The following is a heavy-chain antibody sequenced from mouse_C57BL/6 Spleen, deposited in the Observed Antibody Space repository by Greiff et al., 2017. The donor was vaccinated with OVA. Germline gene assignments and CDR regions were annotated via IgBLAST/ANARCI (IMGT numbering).Heavy chain of an antibody. Sequence: EVMLVESGGGLVKPGGSLKLSCAASGFTFSDYGMHWVRQAPEQGLEWVAYISRGSSTIYYADTVKGRFTLSRDNAKNTPFLQMTSLRSEDTAMYYCARYRGAMDDWGQGTTVTVSS. J-gene: IGHJ4*01. CDR1: GFTFSDYG. V-gene: IGHV5-17*01. CDR3: ARYRGAMDD. CDR2: ISRGSSTI.